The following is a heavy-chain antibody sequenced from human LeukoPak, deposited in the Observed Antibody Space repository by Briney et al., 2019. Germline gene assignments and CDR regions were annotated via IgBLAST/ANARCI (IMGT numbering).Heavy chain of an antibody. J-gene: IGHJ4*02. Sequence: KASETLSLTCTVSGGSISSYYWSWIRQPPGKGLEWIGYIYYSGSTNYNPSLKSRVTISVDTSKNQFSLKLSSVTAADTAVYYCARLSGYSSSWAHDYWGQGTLVTVSS. CDR2: IYYSGST. V-gene: IGHV4-59*08. CDR3: ARLSGYSSSWAHDY. D-gene: IGHD6-13*01. CDR1: GGSISSYY.